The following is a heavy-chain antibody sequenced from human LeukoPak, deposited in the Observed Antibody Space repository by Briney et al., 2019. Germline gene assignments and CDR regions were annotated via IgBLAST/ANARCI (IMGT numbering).Heavy chain of an antibody. Sequence: GGSLRLSCAASGFTFSSYAMSWVRQAPGKGLEWVSAISGSGGSTYYADSVKGRFTISRDNSKNTLYLQMNSLRAEDTAVYYCAKDNSWYGDYLLDYWGRGTLVTVSS. J-gene: IGHJ4*02. CDR1: GFTFSSYA. CDR2: ISGSGGST. D-gene: IGHD4-17*01. CDR3: AKDNSWYGDYLLDY. V-gene: IGHV3-23*01.